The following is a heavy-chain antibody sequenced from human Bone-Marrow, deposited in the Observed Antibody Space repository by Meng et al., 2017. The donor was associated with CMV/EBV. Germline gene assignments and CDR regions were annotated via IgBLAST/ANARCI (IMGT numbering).Heavy chain of an antibody. V-gene: IGHV1-69*05. Sequence: SVKVSCKASGGTFSSYAISWVRQAPGQGLEWMGGIIPIFGTANYAQKFQGRVTITTDESTSTAYMELSSLRSEDTAVYYCARDIVARGAFDIWGQGTMVTVSS. J-gene: IGHJ3*02. CDR3: ARDIVARGAFDI. CDR2: IIPIFGTA. CDR1: GGTFSSYA. D-gene: IGHD3-22*01.